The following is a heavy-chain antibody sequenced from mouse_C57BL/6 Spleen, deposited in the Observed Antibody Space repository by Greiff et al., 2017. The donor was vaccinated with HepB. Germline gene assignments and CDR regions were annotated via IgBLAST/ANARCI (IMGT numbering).Heavy chain of an antibody. CDR3: VRHGAQSYAMDY. V-gene: IGHV10-1*01. CDR2: IRSKSNNYAT. CDR1: GFSFNTYA. J-gene: IGHJ4*01. D-gene: IGHD3-2*02. Sequence: DVQLVESGGGLVQPKGSLKLSCAASGFSFNTYAMNWVRQAPGKGLEWVARIRSKSNNYATYYADSVKDRFTISRDDSESMLYLQMNNLKTEDTAMYYCVRHGAQSYAMDYWGQGTSVTVSS.